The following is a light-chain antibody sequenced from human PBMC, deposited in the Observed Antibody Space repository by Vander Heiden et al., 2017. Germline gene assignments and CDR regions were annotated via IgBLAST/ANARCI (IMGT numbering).Light chain of an antibody. CDR2: RAS. V-gene: IGKV1-39*01. J-gene: IGKJ2*01. CDR1: QSISSY. Sequence: DIQMTQSPPSLSASGGDRVTITCRASQSISSYLNWYQHKPGQAPKVLIFRASSLQTGVPSRFSGSGSGTDFSLSISSLQPEDFASYYCQQSYSIPYTFGQGTKVEV. CDR3: QQSYSIPYT.